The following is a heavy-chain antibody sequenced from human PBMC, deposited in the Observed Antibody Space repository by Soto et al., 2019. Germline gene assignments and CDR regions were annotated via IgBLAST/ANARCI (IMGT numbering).Heavy chain of an antibody. CDR2: IYWDYDK. CDR1: GFSLSTSGVG. CDR3: AHIARQLWLDY. Sequence: QITLKESGPTLVQPTQTLTLTCTFSGFSLSTSGVGVGWIRQPPGKALQWLALIYWDYDKRYNPSLKSRLPITTDTPKDQVVLTITNMDPVDTDTYYCAHIARQLWLDYWGQGTLVTVSS. J-gene: IGHJ4*02. V-gene: IGHV2-5*02. D-gene: IGHD5-18*01.